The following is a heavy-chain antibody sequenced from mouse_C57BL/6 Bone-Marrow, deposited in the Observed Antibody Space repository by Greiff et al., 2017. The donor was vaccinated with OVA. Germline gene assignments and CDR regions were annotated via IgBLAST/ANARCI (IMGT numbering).Heavy chain of an antibody. CDR3: ARRYYGSSWYFDV. V-gene: IGHV1-55*01. CDR1: GYTFTSYW. Sequence: QVQLQQPGAELVKPGASVKMSCKASGYTFTSYWITWVKQRPGQGLEWIGDLYPGSGSTNYNEQFKSKATLTADTSSSTAYMQLSSLTSESSAVYYCARRYYGSSWYFDVWGTGTTVTVSS. J-gene: IGHJ1*03. CDR2: LYPGSGST. D-gene: IGHD1-1*01.